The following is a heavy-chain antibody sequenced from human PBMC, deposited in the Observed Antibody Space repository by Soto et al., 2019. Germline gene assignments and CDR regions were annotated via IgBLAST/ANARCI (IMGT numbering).Heavy chain of an antibody. CDR3: AWQRRDGDNFDY. Sequence: SETLSLTCTVSGGSISASSYYWGWIRQPPGKGLEWIGSVYYSGSTYYNPSLKSRVTISVDTSKNQFSLKLSTVTAADTTVYYCAWQRRDGDNFDYWGQGTLVTVSS. V-gene: IGHV4-39*01. J-gene: IGHJ4*02. CDR2: VYYSGST. CDR1: GGSISASSYY.